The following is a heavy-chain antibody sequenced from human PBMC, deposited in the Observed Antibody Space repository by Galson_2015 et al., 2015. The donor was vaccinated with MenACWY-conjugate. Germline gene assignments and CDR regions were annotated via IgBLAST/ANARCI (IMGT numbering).Heavy chain of an antibody. CDR2: IYPGDSDA. V-gene: IGHV5-51*01. Sequence: QSGAEVKKPGESLKISCKGSGYSFTKYWIGWVRQMPEKGLEWMGIIYPGDSDARYSPSFQGQVTISADKSITTAYLQWSSLKASDTAMYYCERTEGITAENAFDIWGQGTMVTVSS. J-gene: IGHJ3*02. CDR1: GYSFTKYW. D-gene: IGHD6-13*01. CDR3: ERTEGITAENAFDI.